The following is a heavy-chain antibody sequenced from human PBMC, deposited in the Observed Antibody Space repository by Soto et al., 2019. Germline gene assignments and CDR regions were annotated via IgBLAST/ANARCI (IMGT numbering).Heavy chain of an antibody. Sequence: VGSLRLSCAASGFTFSSYCMSWVRQAPGKGLEWVANIKQDGSEKYYVDSVKGRFTISRDNAKNSLYLQMNSLRAEDTAVYYCARCVAAGNWFDPWGQGTLVTVSS. CDR2: IKQDGSEK. D-gene: IGHD6-25*01. CDR3: ARCVAAGNWFDP. J-gene: IGHJ5*02. V-gene: IGHV3-7*03. CDR1: GFTFSSYC.